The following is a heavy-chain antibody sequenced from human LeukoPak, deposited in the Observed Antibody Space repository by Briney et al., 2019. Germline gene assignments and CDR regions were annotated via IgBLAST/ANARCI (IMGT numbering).Heavy chain of an antibody. Sequence: ASVKVSCKASGYTFTSYYMHWVRQAPGQGLEWMGIINPNSGGTNYAQKFQGRVTMTRDTSISTAYMELSRLRSDDTAVYYCARGRSITIFGVAGGQDYWGQGTLVTVSS. J-gene: IGHJ4*02. D-gene: IGHD3-3*01. V-gene: IGHV1-2*02. CDR2: INPNSGGT. CDR1: GYTFTSYY. CDR3: ARGRSITIFGVAGGQDY.